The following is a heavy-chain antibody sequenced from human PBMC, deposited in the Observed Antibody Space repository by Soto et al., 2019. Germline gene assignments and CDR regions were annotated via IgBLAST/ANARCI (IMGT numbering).Heavy chain of an antibody. D-gene: IGHD3-3*01. CDR1: GFTFSSYS. J-gene: IGHJ6*02. CDR3: AREPYYDFWSGYYXESYYYYYYGMDV. V-gene: IGHV3-21*01. CDR2: ISSSSSYI. Sequence: GGSLRLSCAASGFTFSSYSMNWVRQAPGKGLEWVSSISSSSSYIYYADSVKGRFTISRDNAKNSLYLQMNSLRAEDTAVYYCAREPYYDFWSGYYXESYYYYYYGMDVWGQGTTVTVSS.